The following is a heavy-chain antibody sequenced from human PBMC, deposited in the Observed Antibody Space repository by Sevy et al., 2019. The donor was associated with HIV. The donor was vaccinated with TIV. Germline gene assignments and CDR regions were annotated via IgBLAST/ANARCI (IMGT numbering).Heavy chain of an antibody. D-gene: IGHD6-13*01. CDR3: TRLLQPVLAFGI. CDR1: GGSIRSYY. CDR2: IYYSGST. Sequence: SETLSLTCTVSGGSIRSYYWSWIRQPPGKGLEWIGYIYYSGSTNYNPSLKRRVTISLDTSKNQFSLKLSSVTAADTAVYYCTRLLQPVLAFGIWGQGTMVSVSS. J-gene: IGHJ3*02. V-gene: IGHV4-59*01.